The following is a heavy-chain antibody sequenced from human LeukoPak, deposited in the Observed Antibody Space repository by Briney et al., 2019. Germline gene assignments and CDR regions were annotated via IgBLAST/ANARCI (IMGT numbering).Heavy chain of an antibody. CDR1: GGSISSSSYY. CDR2: IYYSGST. V-gene: IGHV4-39*01. CDR3: ARLDYGSGSYEVYY. J-gene: IGHJ4*02. D-gene: IGHD3-10*01. Sequence: PSETLSLTCTVSGGSISSSSYYWGWIRRPPGKGLEWIGSIYYSGSTYYNPSLKSRVTISVDTSKNQFSLKLSSVTAADTAVYYCARLDYGSGSYEVYYWGQGTLVTVSS.